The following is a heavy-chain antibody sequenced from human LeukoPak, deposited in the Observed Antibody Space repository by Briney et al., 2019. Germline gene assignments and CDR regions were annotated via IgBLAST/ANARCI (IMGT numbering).Heavy chain of an antibody. Sequence: PGGALRLSCATSGFTVSSNYMSWVRPAPGKGLEWVANIKQDGSEKYYVDSVKGRFTISRDNAKNSLYLQMNSLRAEDTAVYYCASDSFYFDYWGQGTLVTVSS. J-gene: IGHJ4*02. CDR3: ASDSFYFDY. CDR2: IKQDGSEK. D-gene: IGHD1-7*01. CDR1: GFTVSSNY. V-gene: IGHV3-7*01.